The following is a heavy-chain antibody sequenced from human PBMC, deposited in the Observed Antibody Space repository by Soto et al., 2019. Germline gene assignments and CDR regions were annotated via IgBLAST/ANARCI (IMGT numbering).Heavy chain of an antibody. CDR2: IIPIFGTA. CDR1: GGTFSSYA. D-gene: IGHD2-2*03. V-gene: IGHV1-69*13. J-gene: IGHJ6*02. Sequence: GASVKVSCKASGGTFSSYAISWVRKAPGQGLEWMGGIIPIFGTANYAQKFQGRVTITADESTSTAYMELSSLRSEDTAVYYCASGYCSSTSCPPFYGMDVWGQGTTVTVSS. CDR3: ASGYCSSTSCPPFYGMDV.